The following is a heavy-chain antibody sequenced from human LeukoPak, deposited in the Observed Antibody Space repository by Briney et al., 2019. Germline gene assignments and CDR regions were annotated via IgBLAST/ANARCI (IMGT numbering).Heavy chain of an antibody. Sequence: PSETLSLTCAVYGGSFSGYYWSWIRQPPGKGLEWIGEFNHSGSTNYNPSLKSRVTISVDTSKNQFSLKLSSVTAADTAVYYCARTQRFNHYYYYYMDVWGKGTTVTVSS. V-gene: IGHV4-34*01. D-gene: IGHD3-3*01. CDR1: GGSFSGYY. CDR2: FNHSGST. CDR3: ARTQRFNHYYYYYMDV. J-gene: IGHJ6*03.